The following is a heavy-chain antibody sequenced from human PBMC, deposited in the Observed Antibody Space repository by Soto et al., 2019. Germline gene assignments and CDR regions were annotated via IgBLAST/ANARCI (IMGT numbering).Heavy chain of an antibody. V-gene: IGHV3-33*01. J-gene: IGHJ5*02. Sequence: QVQLVESGGGVVQPGRSLRLTCAASGFTFSSYGMHWVRQAPGKGLEWVAVIWYDGSNKYYADSVKGRFTICRDNSKNTLYLQMISLRAEDTAVYYCARVRAYCVGDCYRESGWFDPWGQRTLVTVSS. CDR1: GFTFSSYG. CDR2: IWYDGSNK. D-gene: IGHD2-21*02. CDR3: ARVRAYCVGDCYRESGWFDP.